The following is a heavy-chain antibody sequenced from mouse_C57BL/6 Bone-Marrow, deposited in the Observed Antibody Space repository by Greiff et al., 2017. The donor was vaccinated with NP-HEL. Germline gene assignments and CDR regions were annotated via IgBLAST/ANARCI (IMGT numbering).Heavy chain of an antibody. CDR3: ARHPGGGTSFDY. CDR1: GFTFIDYY. CDR2: ISNGGGST. Sequence: EVKLVESGGGLVQPGGSLKLSCAASGFTFIDYYMYWVRQTPEKRLEWVAYISNGGGSTYYPDTVKGRFTISRDNAKNTLYLQMSRLKSEDTAMYYCARHPGGGTSFDYWGQGTTLTVSS. V-gene: IGHV5-12*01. J-gene: IGHJ2*01. D-gene: IGHD4-1*01.